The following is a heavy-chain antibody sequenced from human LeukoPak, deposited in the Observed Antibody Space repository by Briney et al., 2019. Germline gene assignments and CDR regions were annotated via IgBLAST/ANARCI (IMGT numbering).Heavy chain of an antibody. J-gene: IGHJ5*02. D-gene: IGHD3-10*01. CDR1: GGSISSGGYS. V-gene: IGHV4-30-2*01. CDR2: IYHSGST. CDR3: ARDSMVRGVLWFDP. Sequence: SQTLSLTCAVSGGSISSGGYSWSWIRQPPGRGLEWIGYIYHSGSTYYNPSLKSRVTISVDRSKNQFSLKLSSVTAADTAVYYCARDSMVRGVLWFDPWGQGTLVTVSS.